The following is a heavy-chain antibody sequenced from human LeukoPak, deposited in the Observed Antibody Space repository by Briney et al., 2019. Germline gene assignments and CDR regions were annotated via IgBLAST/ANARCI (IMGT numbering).Heavy chain of an antibody. J-gene: IGHJ4*02. CDR1: EHTFNGYY. D-gene: IGHD3-10*01. Sequence: ASVKVSCKGYEHTFNGYYVRWVRQAPGQGLEYMGWINVDSGGTKYAQRLQGRVTMTRDTSIHTAYMEVSSLRSDDTAVYYCAGEYSGSGSFDCWGQGTQVTVSS. V-gene: IGHV1-2*02. CDR3: AGEYSGSGSFDC. CDR2: INVDSGGT.